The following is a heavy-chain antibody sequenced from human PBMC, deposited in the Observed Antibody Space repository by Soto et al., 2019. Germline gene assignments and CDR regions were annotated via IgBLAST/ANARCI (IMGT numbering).Heavy chain of an antibody. CDR1: GFTFSNYS. V-gene: IGHV3-21*01. J-gene: IGHJ4*02. Sequence: GGSLRLSCAASGFTFSNYSINWVRQAPGKGLEWVSSISPSTSYIYYSDSVMGRLTISRDNAKNSLYLQMNSLTAEDTAVYYCARGVTYSGSYFEPVDYWGQGTLVTVSS. CDR2: ISPSTSYI. D-gene: IGHD1-26*01. CDR3: ARGVTYSGSYFEPVDY.